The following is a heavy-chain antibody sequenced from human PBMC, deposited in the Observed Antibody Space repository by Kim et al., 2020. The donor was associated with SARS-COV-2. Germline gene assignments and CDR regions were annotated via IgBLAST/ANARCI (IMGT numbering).Heavy chain of an antibody. V-gene: IGHV3-21*01. Sequence: GGSLRLSCAASGFTFSSYSMNWVRQAPGKGLEWVSSISSSSSYIYYADSVKGRFTISRDNAKNSLYLQMNSLRAEDTAVYYCARDAPTSSIAARPYYYYGMDVWGQGATVTVSS. J-gene: IGHJ6*02. CDR2: ISSSSSYI. D-gene: IGHD6-6*01. CDR3: ARDAPTSSIAARPYYYYGMDV. CDR1: GFTFSSYS.